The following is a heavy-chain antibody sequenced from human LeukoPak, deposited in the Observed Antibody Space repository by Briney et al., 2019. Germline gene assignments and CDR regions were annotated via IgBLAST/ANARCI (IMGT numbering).Heavy chain of an antibody. Sequence: ASVKVSCMASGYTFTNKYMLWVRQAPGQGLEWMGIINPSGAGTTYAQKFQGRVTMTRDTSTRKVYMELSSLRSEDTAGYYCAMSSGSSGAYDFDYWGQGTLVTVSS. V-gene: IGHV1-46*01. CDR1: GYTFTNKY. D-gene: IGHD1-26*01. CDR3: AMSSGSSGAYDFDY. CDR2: INPSGAGT. J-gene: IGHJ4*02.